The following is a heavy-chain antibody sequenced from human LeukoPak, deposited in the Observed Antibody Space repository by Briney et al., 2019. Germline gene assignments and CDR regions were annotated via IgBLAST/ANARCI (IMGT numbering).Heavy chain of an antibody. CDR3: ARGVVVAATHYYYYMDV. D-gene: IGHD2-15*01. CDR2: IIPIFGTA. Sequence: SVKVSCKASGGTFSSCAISWVRQAPGQGLEWMGGIIPIFGTANYAQKFQGRVTITTDESTSTAYMELSSLRSEDTAVYYCARGVVVAATHYYYYMDVWGKGTTVTVSS. CDR1: GGTFSSCA. V-gene: IGHV1-69*05. J-gene: IGHJ6*03.